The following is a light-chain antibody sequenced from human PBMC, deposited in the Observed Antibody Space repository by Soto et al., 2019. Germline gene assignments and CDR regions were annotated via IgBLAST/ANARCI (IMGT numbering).Light chain of an antibody. J-gene: IGKJ3*01. V-gene: IGKV3-11*01. Sequence: EIVLTQSPATLSLSPGERATLSCRASQSVSSYLAWYQQKPGQAPRLLIYYASNRATGITARFSGSGSGTDFTLTISRLEPEDFAVYYCQPRSNSITFGPGTKVDIK. CDR1: QSVSSY. CDR3: QPRSNSIT. CDR2: YAS.